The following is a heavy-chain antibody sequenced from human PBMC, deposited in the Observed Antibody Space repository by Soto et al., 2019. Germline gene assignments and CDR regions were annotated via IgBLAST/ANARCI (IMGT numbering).Heavy chain of an antibody. Sequence: GAPVKVSSKASRYTFTYCSICWVRHAPGQGLEWMGWINAYNGNTNYSQNFQGRVTITTDTSTSTAYMELSSLRSEDTAVYYCARPDEVVVPAANSLHIWGQGTLVTVSS. CDR1: RYTFTYCS. CDR2: INAYNGNT. D-gene: IGHD2-2*01. J-gene: IGHJ4*02. V-gene: IGHV1-18*01. CDR3: ARPDEVVVPAANSLHI.